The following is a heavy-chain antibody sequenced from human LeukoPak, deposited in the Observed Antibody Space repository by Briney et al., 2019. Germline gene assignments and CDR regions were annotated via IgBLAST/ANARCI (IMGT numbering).Heavy chain of an antibody. CDR3: ATEMATPYFDY. J-gene: IGHJ4*02. Sequence: SETLSLTCTVSGGSISSYYWNWIRQPAAKGLEWIGRIYTSGTTTYNPSLKSRVTMSLDTSKNQFSLNLSSVTAADTAIYYCATEMATPYFDYWGQGTLVTVSS. CDR1: GGSISSYY. CDR2: IYTSGTT. D-gene: IGHD5-24*01. V-gene: IGHV4-4*07.